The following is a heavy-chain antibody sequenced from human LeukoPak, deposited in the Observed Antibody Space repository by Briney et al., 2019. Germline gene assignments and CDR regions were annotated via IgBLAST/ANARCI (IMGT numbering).Heavy chain of an antibody. D-gene: IGHD6-19*01. V-gene: IGHV4-34*01. CDR2: INHSGST. CDR3: ARYSVAGTENWFDP. CDR1: GGSFSGYY. J-gene: IGHJ5*02. Sequence: SETLSLTCAVYGGSFSGYYWSWIRQPPGKGLEWIGEINHSGSTNYNPSLKGRVTISVDTSKNQFSLKLSSVTAADTAVYYCARYSVAGTENWFDPWGQGTLVTVSS.